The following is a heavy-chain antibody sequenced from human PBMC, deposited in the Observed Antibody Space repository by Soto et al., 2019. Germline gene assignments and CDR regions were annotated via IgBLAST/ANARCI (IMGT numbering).Heavy chain of an antibody. CDR2: IYYSGST. CDR3: ARLGIAVAGNSFDY. J-gene: IGHJ4*02. V-gene: IGHV4-59*08. D-gene: IGHD6-19*01. Sequence: SETLSLTCTVSGGSISNYYWSLIRPPPGKGLEWIGYIYYSGSTNYNPSLKSRVTISVDTSKNQFSLKLSSVTAADTAVYYCARLGIAVAGNSFDYWGQGTLVTVSS. CDR1: GGSISNYY.